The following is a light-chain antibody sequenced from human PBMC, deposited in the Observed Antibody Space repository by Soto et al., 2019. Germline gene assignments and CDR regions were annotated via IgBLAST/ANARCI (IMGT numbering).Light chain of an antibody. J-gene: IGKJ3*01. CDR3: LQHNTFPFT. CDR1: QGISAF. CDR2: AAS. V-gene: IGKV1-17*01. Sequence: DIQMTQSPSSLSASVGDRVTITCRASQGISAFLAWFQQKPGQAPKRLIHAASSLESGVPSRFSGSGSGTEFLLTISSLQPEDSATYYCLQHNTFPFTFGPGTKVEIK.